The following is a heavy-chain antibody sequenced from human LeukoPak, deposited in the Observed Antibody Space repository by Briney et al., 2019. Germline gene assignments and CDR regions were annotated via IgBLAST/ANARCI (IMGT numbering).Heavy chain of an antibody. CDR3: ARHSVVPAAVYYYYGMDV. J-gene: IGHJ6*02. CDR2: ISAYNGNT. Sequence: ASVKVSCKASGYTFTSYGVSWVRQAPGQGLEWMGWISAYNGNTNYAQKLQGRVTMTTDTSTSTAYMELRSLRSDDTAVYYCARHSVVPAAVYYYYGMDVWGQGTTVTVSS. V-gene: IGHV1-18*01. D-gene: IGHD2-2*01. CDR1: GYTFTSYG.